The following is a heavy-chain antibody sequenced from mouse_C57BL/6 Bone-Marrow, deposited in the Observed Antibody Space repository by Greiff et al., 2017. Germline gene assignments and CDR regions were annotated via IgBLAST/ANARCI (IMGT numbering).Heavy chain of an antibody. J-gene: IGHJ3*01. CDR1: GFNIKDDY. CDR3: TTPYDYDDPRGFAY. V-gene: IGHV14-4*01. Sequence: EVMLVESGAELVRPGASVKLSCTASGFNIKDDYMHWVKQRPEQGLEWIGWIDPENGDTEYASKFQGKATITADTSSNTAYLQLSSLTSEDTAVYYCTTPYDYDDPRGFAYWGQGTLVTVSA. CDR2: IDPENGDT. D-gene: IGHD2-4*01.